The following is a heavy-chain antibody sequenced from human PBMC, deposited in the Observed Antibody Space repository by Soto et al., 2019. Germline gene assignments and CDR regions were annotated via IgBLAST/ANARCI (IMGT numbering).Heavy chain of an antibody. Sequence: SETLSLTCTVSGGSISSSNYYWGWIRQPPGKGLEWIGTISYSGSTYYNPSLKSRATISGDTSKNQFSLKLSSVTATDTAVYYCARHQGCTSSSCSFYGMDVWGQGTTVTVSS. J-gene: IGHJ6*02. CDR3: ARHQGCTSSSCSFYGMDV. CDR2: ISYSGST. CDR1: GGSISSSNYY. V-gene: IGHV4-39*01. D-gene: IGHD2-2*01.